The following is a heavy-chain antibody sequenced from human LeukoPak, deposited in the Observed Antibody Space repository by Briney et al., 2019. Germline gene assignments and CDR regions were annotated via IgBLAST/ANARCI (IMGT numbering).Heavy chain of an antibody. CDR1: GGSFSGYY. CDR3: ARDVSYYYDSSGYRPLDY. Sequence: SGTLSLTCAVYGGSFSGYYWSWIRQPPGKGLEWIGEINHSGSTNYNPSLKSRVTISVDTSKNQFSLKLSSVTAADTAVYYCARDVSYYYDSSGYRPLDYWGQGTLVTVSS. D-gene: IGHD3-22*01. V-gene: IGHV4-34*01. J-gene: IGHJ4*02. CDR2: INHSGST.